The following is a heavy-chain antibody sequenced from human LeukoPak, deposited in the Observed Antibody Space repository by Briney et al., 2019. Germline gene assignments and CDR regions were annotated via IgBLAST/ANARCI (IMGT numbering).Heavy chain of an antibody. CDR1: GLTFSSYG. V-gene: IGHV3-33*01. CDR3: ARVGYNSGWYEY. Sequence: PGTSLRLSCAASGLTFSSYGMHWARQAPGKGLEWVAVIWEDGSNINYADSVKGRFTISRDNSKNTLYLQMNSLRAEDTAVYYCARVGYNSGWYEYWGQGALVTVSS. CDR2: IWEDGSNI. D-gene: IGHD6-19*01. J-gene: IGHJ4*02.